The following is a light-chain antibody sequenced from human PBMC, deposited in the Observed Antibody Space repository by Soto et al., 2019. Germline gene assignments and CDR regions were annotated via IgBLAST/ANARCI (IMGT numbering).Light chain of an antibody. J-gene: IGKJ5*01. V-gene: IGKV1D-13*01. CDR2: DAS. CDR3: QPFNNYPMT. CDR1: QGISSA. Sequence: AIQWTQSPSSLSASVGDRVTITCRASQGISSALAWYQQKPGKAPKLLIYDASSLESGVPSRFSGSGSGTDFTLTISSLQHAEFATYYCQPFNNYPMTFGQGTGLEIK.